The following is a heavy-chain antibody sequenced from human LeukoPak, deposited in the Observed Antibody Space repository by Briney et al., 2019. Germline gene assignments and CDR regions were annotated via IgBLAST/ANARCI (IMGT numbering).Heavy chain of an antibody. V-gene: IGHV4-59*01. CDR2: IYYSGST. J-gene: IGHJ4*02. Sequence: SETLSLTCTVSGGSISSYYWSWIRRPPGKGLEWIGYIYYSGSTNYNPSLKSRVTISVDTSKNQFSLKLSSVTAADTAVYYCARDGLGGGSFDYWGQGTLVTVSS. CDR3: ARDGLGGGSFDY. CDR1: GGSISSYY. D-gene: IGHD1-26*01.